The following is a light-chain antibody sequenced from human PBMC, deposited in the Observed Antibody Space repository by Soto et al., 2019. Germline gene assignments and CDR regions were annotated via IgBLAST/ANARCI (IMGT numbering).Light chain of an antibody. V-gene: IGKV3-11*01. J-gene: IGKJ1*01. CDR1: QSVSSY. CDR3: QQRSNWPRT. Sequence: EIVLTQSPATLSLSPGERATLSCRASQSVSSYLAWYQQKPGQAPRLLIYDASNRATGIPARFSGSGSGTDFTLTISSLEPEDFAVYCCQQRSNWPRTFGQGTKVDIK. CDR2: DAS.